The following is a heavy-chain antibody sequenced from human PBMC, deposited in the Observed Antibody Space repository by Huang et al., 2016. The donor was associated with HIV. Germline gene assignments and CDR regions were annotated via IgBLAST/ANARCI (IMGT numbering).Heavy chain of an antibody. CDR1: GFTFTNYA. V-gene: IGHV3-30*04. CDR2: ITYDGRNQ. D-gene: IGHD6-19*01. J-gene: IGHJ5*02. Sequence: QVQLVESGGGLVQPGRSLRLSCAASGFTFTNYAIHWVRQAPGKGLEGVAFITYDGRNQFSADSVKGRFTSSRDNSKSTLYLLMNSLRVDDTALYYCARSAVPGDGDWFDPWGQGTLVTVSS. CDR3: ARSAVPGDGDWFDP.